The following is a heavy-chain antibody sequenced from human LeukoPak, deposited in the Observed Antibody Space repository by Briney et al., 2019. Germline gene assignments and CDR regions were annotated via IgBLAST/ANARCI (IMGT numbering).Heavy chain of an antibody. CDR3: AKGGTSTMVRGVIGYMDV. D-gene: IGHD3-10*01. J-gene: IGHJ6*03. Sequence: GRSLRLSCAASGFTVSSNYMIWVRQASGKGLECVSVIYSDGTTYYADSVKGRFTISRDNSKNTLYLQMNSLRAEDSAVYYCAKGGTSTMVRGVIGYMDVWGKGTTVTISS. V-gene: IGHV3-66*01. CDR2: IYSDGTT. CDR1: GFTVSSNY.